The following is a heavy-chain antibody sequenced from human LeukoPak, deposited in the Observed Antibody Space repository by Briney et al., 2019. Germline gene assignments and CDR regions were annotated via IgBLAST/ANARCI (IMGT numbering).Heavy chain of an antibody. D-gene: IGHD3-22*01. CDR3: ARGEAYYYDSSGYYLDY. J-gene: IGHJ4*02. V-gene: IGHV4-34*01. CDR1: GGSFSGYY. Sequence: SETLSLTCAVYGGSFSGYYWSWIRQPPGKGLEWIGEIYHSGSTNYNPSLKSRVTISVDTSKNQFSLKLSSVTAADTAVYYCARGEAYYYDSSGYYLDYWGQGTLVTVSS. CDR2: IYHSGST.